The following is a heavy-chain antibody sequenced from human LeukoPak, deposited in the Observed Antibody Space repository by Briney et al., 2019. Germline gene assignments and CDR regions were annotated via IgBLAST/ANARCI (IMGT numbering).Heavy chain of an antibody. CDR1: GYTFNTFG. J-gene: IGHJ5*02. CDR3: ARSGDGNWFDP. V-gene: IGHV1-18*01. CDR2: ISGYNGDT. D-gene: IGHD4-17*01. Sequence: ASVRVSCKASGYTFNTFGVAWVRQAPGQGLEWMGWISGYNGDTDYAANLQGRVTLTTDTSTNTAYMELRSLRSDGAAVYYCARSGDGNWFDPWGQGTLVTVSS.